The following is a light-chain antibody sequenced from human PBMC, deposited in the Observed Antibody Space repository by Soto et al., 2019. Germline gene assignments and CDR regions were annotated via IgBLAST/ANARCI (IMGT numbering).Light chain of an antibody. V-gene: IGKV3-15*01. J-gene: IGKJ1*01. CDR3: QQYSNWPPWT. CDR1: QSISSN. CDR2: GAS. Sequence: EIVMTQSPATLSVSPGERVTLSCRASQSISSNLAWYQQKPGQAPRLLTFGASTRATGIPARFGGSGSGTEFTLSISSLQSEDFAVYYCQQYSNWPPWTFGQGTKVEIK.